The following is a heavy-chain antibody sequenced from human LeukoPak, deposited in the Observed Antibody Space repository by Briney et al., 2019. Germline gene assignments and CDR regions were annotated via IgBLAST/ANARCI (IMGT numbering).Heavy chain of an antibody. CDR1: GGSLSSRSYF. D-gene: IGHD6-19*01. V-gene: IGHV4-39*01. J-gene: IGHJ4*02. Sequence: SEPLSLPSTVSGGSLSSRSYFWRWIRQPPGKVLDWIGSIYYSGRPYYHPSLKSRVTISLDASKHQFSLKLSSVTAADTAVYYCAGTDLAVAGRCDYWGQGTLVSVSS. CDR3: AGTDLAVAGRCDY. CDR2: IYYSGRP.